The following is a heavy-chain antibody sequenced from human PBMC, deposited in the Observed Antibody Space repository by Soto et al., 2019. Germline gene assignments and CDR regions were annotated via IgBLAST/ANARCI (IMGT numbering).Heavy chain of an antibody. J-gene: IGHJ3*02. CDR2: ISSSSSYI. V-gene: IGHV3-21*01. Sequence: GGSLRLSCAASGFTFSSYSMNWVRQAPGKGLEWVSSISSSSSYIYYADSVKGRFTISRDNAKNSLYLQMNSLRAEDMAVYYCARDRGSTFDIWGQGTMVTVSS. CDR1: GFTFSSYS. CDR3: ARDRGSTFDI. D-gene: IGHD3-10*01.